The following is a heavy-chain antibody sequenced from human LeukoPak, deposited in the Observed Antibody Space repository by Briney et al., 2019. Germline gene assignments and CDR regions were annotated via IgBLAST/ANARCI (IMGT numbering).Heavy chain of an antibody. Sequence: GGSLRLSCGAWVFTFSSYGMHGVREAPGKGLEGVAVISYYGSNKYYADSLKGRFTLSRDNSKNPLDLPITSLRPEDTAVYYRAKGHWRYRSGWEAFDYWGQGTLVTVSS. CDR1: VFTFSSYG. J-gene: IGHJ4*02. CDR2: ISYYGSNK. D-gene: IGHD6-19*01. CDR3: AKGHWRYRSGWEAFDY. V-gene: IGHV3-30*18.